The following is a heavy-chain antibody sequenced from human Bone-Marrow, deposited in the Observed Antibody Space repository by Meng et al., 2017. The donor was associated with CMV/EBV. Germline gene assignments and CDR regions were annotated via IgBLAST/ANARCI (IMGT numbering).Heavy chain of an antibody. CDR3: ARDRARATIMGWYNWFDP. Sequence: ASVKVSCKASGYTFTTYGISWVRQAPGQGLEWMGWISGNNGNTHYAQKLQGRVTMTTDTSTSTADMELRSLRSDDTAVYYCARDRARATIMGWYNWFDPWGQGTLVTVSS. J-gene: IGHJ5*02. V-gene: IGHV1-18*01. D-gene: IGHD5-12*01. CDR1: GYTFTTYG. CDR2: ISGNNGNT.